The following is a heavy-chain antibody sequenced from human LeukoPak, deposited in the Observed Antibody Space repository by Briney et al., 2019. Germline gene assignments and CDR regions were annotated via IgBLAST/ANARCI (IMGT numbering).Heavy chain of an antibody. J-gene: IGHJ4*02. D-gene: IGHD4-17*01. Sequence: PGGSLRLSCAASGFTFSFYWMHWVRQTPGKGLMWVSRIKGDGSDTLYADSVKGRFTISRDNSKNTLYLQTSSLGVDDTAVYYCARASTTVPNLLDYWGQGALVSVSS. CDR3: ARASTTVPNLLDY. V-gene: IGHV3-74*01. CDR2: IKGDGSDT. CDR1: GFTFSFYW.